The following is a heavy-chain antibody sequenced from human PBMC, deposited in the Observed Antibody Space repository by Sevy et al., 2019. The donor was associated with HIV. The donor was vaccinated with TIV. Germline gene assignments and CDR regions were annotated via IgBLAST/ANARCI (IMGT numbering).Heavy chain of an antibody. CDR1: GYTFTCYY. CDR3: ARDKQLLPYYYYYGMDV. V-gene: IGHV1-2*02. Sequence: SVKVSCKASGYTFTCYYMHWVRQAPGQGLEWMGWINPNSGGTNYAQKFQGRVTMTRDTSISTAYMELSRLRSDDTAVYYCARDKQLLPYYYYYGMDVWGQGTTVTVSS. CDR2: INPNSGGT. J-gene: IGHJ6*02. D-gene: IGHD2-2*01.